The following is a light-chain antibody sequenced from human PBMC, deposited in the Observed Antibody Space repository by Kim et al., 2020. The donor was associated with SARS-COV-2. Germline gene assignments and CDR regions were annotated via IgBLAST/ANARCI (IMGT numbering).Light chain of an antibody. CDR3: QVWDRSSDQYV. J-gene: IGLJ1*01. Sequence: PGKTARISCGVDNMGDKSVHWYRQKPGQAPVVVISYDTDRPSGIPERFTGSNSGNSATLTIRRVEAGDEADYYCQVWDRSSDQYVFGTGTTVTVL. V-gene: IGLV3-21*04. CDR2: YDT. CDR1: NMGDKS.